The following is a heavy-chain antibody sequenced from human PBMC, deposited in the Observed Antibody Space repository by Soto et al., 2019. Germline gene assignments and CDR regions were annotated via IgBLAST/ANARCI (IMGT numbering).Heavy chain of an antibody. Sequence: GGSLRLSCTASGFTFGDYAMSWFRQAPGKGLEWVGFIRSKAYGGTTEYAASVKGRFTISRDDSKSIAYLQMNSLKTEDTAVYYCTSFDPPGTDYYYGMDVWGQGTTVTVSS. CDR3: TSFDPPGTDYYYGMDV. J-gene: IGHJ6*02. V-gene: IGHV3-49*03. D-gene: IGHD1-1*01. CDR2: IRSKAYGGTT. CDR1: GFTFGDYA.